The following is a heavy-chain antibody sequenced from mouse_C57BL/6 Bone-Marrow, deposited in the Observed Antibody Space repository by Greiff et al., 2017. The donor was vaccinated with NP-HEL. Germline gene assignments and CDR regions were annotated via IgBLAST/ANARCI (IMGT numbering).Heavy chain of an antibody. D-gene: IGHD4-1*01. CDR2: ISSGGSYT. V-gene: IGHV5-6*01. CDR3: ARDWDGDY. J-gene: IGHJ2*01. CDR1: GFTFSSYG. Sequence: EVMLVESGGDLVKPGGSLKLSCAASGFTFSSYGMSWVRQTPDKRLEWVATISSGGSYTYYPDSVKGRFTISRDNAKNTLYLQMSSLKSEDTAMYYCARDWDGDYWGQGTTLTVSS.